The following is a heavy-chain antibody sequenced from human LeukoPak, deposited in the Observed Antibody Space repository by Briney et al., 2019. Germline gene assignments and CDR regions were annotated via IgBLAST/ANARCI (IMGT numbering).Heavy chain of an antibody. V-gene: IGHV3-21*01. Sequence: GGSLRLSCAASGFTFSSYAMNWVRQAPGKGLEWVSSISSSSSYIYYTDSVKGRFTISRDNAKNSLYLQMNSLRAEDTAVYYCARDDFEGRMGDAFDIWGQGTLVTVSS. CDR1: GFTFSSYA. J-gene: IGHJ3*02. CDR3: ARDDFEGRMGDAFDI. D-gene: IGHD2-21*02. CDR2: ISSSSSYI.